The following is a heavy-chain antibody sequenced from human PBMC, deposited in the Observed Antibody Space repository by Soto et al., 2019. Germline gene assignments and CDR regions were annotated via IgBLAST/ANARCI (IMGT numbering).Heavy chain of an antibody. J-gene: IGHJ6*02. CDR3: AKVTRSSDSYRDDGMDV. CDR2: ISGSGGST. D-gene: IGHD5-18*01. V-gene: IGHV3-23*01. CDR1: GFTFSSYA. Sequence: GSLRLSCAASGFTFSSYAMSWVRQAPGKGLEWVSAISGSGGSTYYADSVKGRFTISRDNSKNTLYLQMNSLRAEDTAVYYCAKVTRSSDSYRDDGMDVWGQGTTVTVSS.